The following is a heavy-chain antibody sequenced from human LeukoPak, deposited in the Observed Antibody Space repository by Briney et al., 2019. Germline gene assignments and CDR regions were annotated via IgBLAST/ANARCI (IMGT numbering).Heavy chain of an antibody. J-gene: IGHJ6*03. CDR3: ARAQGGSSSWYYVQYYYYYYMDV. CDR2: IYYGGRI. CDR1: VGSPRRHY. V-gene: IGHV4-59*11. Sequence: PSETLSLSPAVSVGSPRRHYWSCVREPPGKGREWGGYIYYGGRIKYNPSLKSRVTISVDTSKNQFSLKLSSVTAADTAVYYCARAQGGSSSWYYVQYYYYYYMDVWGKGTTVTVSS. D-gene: IGHD6-13*01.